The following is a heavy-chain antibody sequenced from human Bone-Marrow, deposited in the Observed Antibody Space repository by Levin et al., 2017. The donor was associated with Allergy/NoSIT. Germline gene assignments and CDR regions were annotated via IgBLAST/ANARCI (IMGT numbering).Heavy chain of an antibody. CDR2: INPNSGGT. Sequence: ASVKVSCKASGYTFTGYYMHWVRQAPGQGLEWMGRINPNSGGTNYAQKFQGRVTMTRDTSISTAYMELSRLRSDDTAVYYCARSVVVVPAAMYVGPDAFDIWGQGTMVTVSS. V-gene: IGHV1-2*06. D-gene: IGHD2-2*01. J-gene: IGHJ3*02. CDR3: ARSVVVVPAAMYVGPDAFDI. CDR1: GYTFTGYY.